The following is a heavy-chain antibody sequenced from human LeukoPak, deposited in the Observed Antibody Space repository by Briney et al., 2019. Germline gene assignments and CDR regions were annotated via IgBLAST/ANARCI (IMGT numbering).Heavy chain of an antibody. D-gene: IGHD6-13*01. Sequence: SETLSLTCTVSGGSISSYYWSWIQQPPGKGLEWIGYIYYTGSTNYNPSLKSRVSMSIDTSKNQFSLKLSSVTAADTAVYYCARDWVAAAGNNYYYYGMDVWGQGTTVTVSS. J-gene: IGHJ6*02. CDR2: IYYTGST. CDR1: GGSISSYY. V-gene: IGHV4-59*01. CDR3: ARDWVAAAGNNYYYYGMDV.